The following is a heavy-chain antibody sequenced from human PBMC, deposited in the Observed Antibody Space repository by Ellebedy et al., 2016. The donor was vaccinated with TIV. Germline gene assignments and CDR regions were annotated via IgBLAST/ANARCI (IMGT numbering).Heavy chain of an antibody. CDR3: ARIRIQLWIRTPGNYFDY. CDR1: GGSFSGYY. J-gene: IGHJ4*02. V-gene: IGHV4-34*01. Sequence: SETLSLXXAVYGGSFSGYYWSWIRQPPGKGLEWIGEINHSGSTNYNPSLKSRVTISVDTSKNQFSLKLSSVTAADTAVYYCARIRIQLWIRTPGNYFDYWGQGTLVTVSS. D-gene: IGHD5-18*01. CDR2: INHSGST.